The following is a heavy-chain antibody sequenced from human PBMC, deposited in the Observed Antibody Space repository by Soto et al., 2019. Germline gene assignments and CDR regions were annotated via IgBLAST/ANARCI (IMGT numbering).Heavy chain of an antibody. J-gene: IGHJ5*02. V-gene: IGHV3-23*01. D-gene: IGHD6-19*01. Sequence: LRLSCAASGFTSSGFTFSSYAMSWVRQAPGKGLEWVSPITGSGDNTYYADSVKGRFTISRDNSKNTLFLQMNSLRAEDTAVYYCAKDRAAVAPRVRFDPWGQGTLVTVSS. CDR3: AKDRAAVAPRVRFDP. CDR2: ITGSGDNT. CDR1: GFTFSSYA.